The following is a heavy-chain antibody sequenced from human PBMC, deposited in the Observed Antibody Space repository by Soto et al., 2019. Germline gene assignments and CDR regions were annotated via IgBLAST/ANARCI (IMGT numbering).Heavy chain of an antibody. J-gene: IGHJ3*02. CDR1: GFTFDDYA. CDR3: AKDKDDSSGYYAFDI. Sequence: GGSLRLSCAASGFTFDDYAMHWVRQAPGKGLEWVSGISWNSGSIGYADSVKGRFTISRDNAKNSLYLQMNSLRAEDTALYYCAKDKDDSSGYYAFDIWGQGTMVTVSS. CDR2: ISWNSGSI. D-gene: IGHD3-22*01. V-gene: IGHV3-9*01.